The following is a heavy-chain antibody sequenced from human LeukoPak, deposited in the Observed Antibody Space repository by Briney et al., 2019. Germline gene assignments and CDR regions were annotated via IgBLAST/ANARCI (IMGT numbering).Heavy chain of an antibody. CDR3: ARSTAALVMIFDY. V-gene: IGHV4-59*01. J-gene: IGHJ4*02. CDR1: GASISSSDY. D-gene: IGHD6-6*01. Sequence: SETLSLTCTVSGASISSSDYWSWVRQPAGKGLEWIGYIYYSGSTNYNPSLKSRVTISVDTSKNQFSLKLSSVTAADTAVYYCARSTAALVMIFDYWGQGTLVTVSS. CDR2: IYYSGST.